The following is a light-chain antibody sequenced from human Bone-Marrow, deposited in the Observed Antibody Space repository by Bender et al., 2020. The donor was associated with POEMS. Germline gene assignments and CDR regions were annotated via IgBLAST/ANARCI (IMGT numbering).Light chain of an antibody. J-gene: IGLJ2*01. CDR3: CSYAGNSRVV. Sequence: QSALTQPASVSGSPGQSITISCTGTSSDVGSYNLVSWYQQHPGKAPKFIIYESTTRPSGVSLRFSGSKSGNPASLTISGLQAEDEADYYCCSYAGNSRVVFGGGTKLTVL. V-gene: IGLV2-23*01. CDR1: SSDVGSYNL. CDR2: EST.